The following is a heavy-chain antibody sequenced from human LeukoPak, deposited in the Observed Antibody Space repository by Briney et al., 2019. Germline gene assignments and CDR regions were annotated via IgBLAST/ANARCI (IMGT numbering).Heavy chain of an antibody. J-gene: IGHJ4*02. D-gene: IGHD4-17*01. CDR2: IKQGGSDK. CDR1: GFTFSSYW. Sequence: GGSLRLSCAASGFTFSSYWMSWVRQAPGKGLEWVANIKQGGSDKYYVDSVKGRFTISRDNAKNSLYLQMNSLRAEDTAVYHCARPRGFYGDPYYFDYWGQGTLVTVSS. CDR3: ARPRGFYGDPYYFDY. V-gene: IGHV3-7*01.